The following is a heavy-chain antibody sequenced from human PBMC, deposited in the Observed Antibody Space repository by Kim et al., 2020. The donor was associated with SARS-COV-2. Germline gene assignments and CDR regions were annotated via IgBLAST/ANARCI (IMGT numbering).Heavy chain of an antibody. CDR3: ARGGSSTFSYSYFDS. D-gene: IGHD6-13*01. Sequence: ASVKVSCKASGYTFTSYHMHWVRQAPGQGLEWMAIINPSGGSTSYTYRFQGRVTVTSDTSTSTVYMELSSLRSEDTAVYYCARGGSSTFSYSYFDSWGQGTLVSVSS. CDR2: INPSGGST. V-gene: IGHV1-46*01. CDR1: GYTFTSYH. J-gene: IGHJ4*02.